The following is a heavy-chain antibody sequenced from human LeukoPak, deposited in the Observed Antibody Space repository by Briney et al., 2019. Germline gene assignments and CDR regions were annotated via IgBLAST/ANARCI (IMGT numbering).Heavy chain of an antibody. J-gene: IGHJ4*02. CDR1: GFTFSNYE. CDR2: ISSSGNTI. CDR3: ARGVSYYFDY. D-gene: IGHD2/OR15-2a*01. V-gene: IGHV3-48*03. Sequence: GGSLGLSCAASGFTFSNYEMNWVRQAPGKGLEWVSYISSSGNTIYYADSAKGRFTISRDNAKNSLYLQMNSLRAEDTAVYYCARGVSYYFDYWGQGTLVTVSS.